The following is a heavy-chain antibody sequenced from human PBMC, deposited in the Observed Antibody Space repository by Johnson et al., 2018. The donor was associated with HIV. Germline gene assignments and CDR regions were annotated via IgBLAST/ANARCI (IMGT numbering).Heavy chain of an antibody. J-gene: IGHJ3*02. CDR2: ISYDGSTK. D-gene: IGHD2-15*01. V-gene: IGHV3-30-3*01. CDR3: ARSVGYCSGGSCSPDAFDI. Sequence: QMLLVESGGGVVQPGRSLRLSCAASGFTFSSYAMHWVRQAPGKGLEWVAVISYDGSTKYYADPVQGRFTIYRDNSNNTLYLQMNSLRAEDTAVYYCARSVGYCSGGSCSPDAFDIWGQGTMVTVSS. CDR1: GFTFSSYA.